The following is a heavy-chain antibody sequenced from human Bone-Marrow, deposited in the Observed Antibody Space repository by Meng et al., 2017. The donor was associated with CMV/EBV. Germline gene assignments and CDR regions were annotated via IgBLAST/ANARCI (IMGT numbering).Heavy chain of an antibody. CDR2: ISAYNGNT. CDR3: ASLFIVVGPAAMGQYNWFDP. Sequence: ASVKVSCKASGYTFTSYGISWVRQAPGQGLEWMGWISAYNGNTNYAQKLQGRVTMTTDTSTSTAYVELRSLRSDDTAVDYCASLFIVVGPAAMGQYNWFDPWGQGTLVTVSS. V-gene: IGHV1-18*01. CDR1: GYTFTSYG. J-gene: IGHJ5*02. D-gene: IGHD2-2*01.